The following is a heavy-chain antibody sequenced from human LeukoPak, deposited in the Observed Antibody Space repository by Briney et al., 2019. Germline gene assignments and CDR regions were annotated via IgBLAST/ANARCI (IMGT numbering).Heavy chain of an antibody. CDR3: ARHAAVEGSSGWSPLWWFDP. V-gene: IGHV4-59*08. CDR2: MHHSGST. CDR1: GGSIRSYY. J-gene: IGHJ5*02. D-gene: IGHD6-19*01. Sequence: AETLSLTCTVSGGSIRSYYWSWIRQPPGKGLEWIGYMHHSGSTKHNPYLKSRVTISVDTSKSQFSLKLSSVTAADTAVYYCARHAAVEGSSGWSPLWWFDPWGQGTLVTVSS.